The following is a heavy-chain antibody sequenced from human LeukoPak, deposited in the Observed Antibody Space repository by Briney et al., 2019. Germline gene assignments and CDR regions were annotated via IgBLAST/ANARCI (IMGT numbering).Heavy chain of an antibody. Sequence: ASVKVSCKVSGNTLTEFSIHWVRQSPGEGLKWMGGFDPEVVDKAYVQKFQGRVTMTEDTSSDTAYMELRSLSSEDTAVYYCVAGFLVPIIVDDAFEIWGQGTVVTVSS. CDR2: FDPEVVDK. J-gene: IGHJ3*02. D-gene: IGHD3-22*01. V-gene: IGHV1-24*01. CDR3: VAGFLVPIIVDDAFEI. CDR1: GNTLTEFS.